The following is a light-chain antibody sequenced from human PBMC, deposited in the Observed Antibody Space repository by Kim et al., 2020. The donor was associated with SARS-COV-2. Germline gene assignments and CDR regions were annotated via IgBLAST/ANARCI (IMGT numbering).Light chain of an antibody. V-gene: IGLV6-57*03. CDR2: ENN. J-gene: IGLJ2*01. CDR1: SGAIASSY. CDR3: QSYDRSTVV. Sequence: GKTITISCIRSSGAIASSYVQWYQQRPGRAPTTVIYENNQRPSGVSDRFSGSIDRSSNSASLTISGLKTEDEADFYCQSYDRSTVVFGGGTQLTVL.